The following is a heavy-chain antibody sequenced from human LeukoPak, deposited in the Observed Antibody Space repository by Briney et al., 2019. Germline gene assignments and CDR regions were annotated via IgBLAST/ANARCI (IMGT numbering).Heavy chain of an antibody. J-gene: IGHJ4*02. CDR3: AKDWDQLLYYFDY. CDR2: ISSSSSYI. CDR1: GFTFSSYE. D-gene: IGHD2-2*01. Sequence: PGGSLRLSCAASGFTFSSYEMNWVRQAPGKGLEWVSYISSSSSYIYYADSVKGRFTISRDNAKNSLYLQMNSLRAEDTAVYYCAKDWDQLLYYFDYWGQGTLVTGSS. V-gene: IGHV3-21*05.